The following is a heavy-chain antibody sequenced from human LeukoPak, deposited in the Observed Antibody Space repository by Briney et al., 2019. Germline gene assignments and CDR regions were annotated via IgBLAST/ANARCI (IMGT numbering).Heavy chain of an antibody. CDR2: IYYSGST. D-gene: IGHD5-18*01. J-gene: IGHJ3*02. Sequence: SETLSLTCTVSGGSLSNYYWSWIRQPPGKGLEWIGYIYYSGSTNYNPSLKSRVTISVDTSKNQFSLKLSSVTAADTAVYYCAAGWNYSYGYPVGAFDIWGQGTMVTVSS. V-gene: IGHV4-59*01. CDR1: GGSLSNYY. CDR3: AAGWNYSYGYPVGAFDI.